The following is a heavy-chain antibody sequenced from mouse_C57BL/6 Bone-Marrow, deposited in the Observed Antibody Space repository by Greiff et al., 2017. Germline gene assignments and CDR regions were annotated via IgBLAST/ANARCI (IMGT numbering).Heavy chain of an antibody. D-gene: IGHD1-1*01. Sequence: EVKLQESGPSLVRPSQTLSLTCTVTGFSINSDCYWIWIRQFPGNKLEYIGYTFYSGITYYNPSLESRTYITRDTSKNQFSLKLSSVTTEDTATYYCARDHYYGSSYDYAMDYWGQGTSVTVSS. CDR3: ARDHYYGSSYDYAMDY. J-gene: IGHJ4*01. CDR2: TFYSGIT. V-gene: IGHV3-3*01. CDR1: GFSINSDCY.